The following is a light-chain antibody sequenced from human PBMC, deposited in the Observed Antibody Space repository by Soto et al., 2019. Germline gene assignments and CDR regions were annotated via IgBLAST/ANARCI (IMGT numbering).Light chain of an antibody. Sequence: EIVITQSPATLSASPGEGATLSFTASQSVSSNLAWYQQRPGQAPRLLIYGASTRATGITVRFRGSGSDTEFTLTISSLQSQDFAVYYCQQYNDWPWTCGQGNTGDIK. V-gene: IGKV3-15*01. CDR1: QSVSSN. J-gene: IGKJ1*01. CDR2: GAS. CDR3: QQYNDWPWT.